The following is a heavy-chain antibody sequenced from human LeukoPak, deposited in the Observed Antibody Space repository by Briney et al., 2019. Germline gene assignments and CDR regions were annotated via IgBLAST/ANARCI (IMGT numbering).Heavy chain of an antibody. D-gene: IGHD4-17*01. V-gene: IGHV3-48*03. CDR1: GFTFSNYE. CDR2: ISHSGSAI. J-gene: IGHJ4*02. CDR3: TKKTVTADY. Sequence: GGSLRLSCAASGFTFSNYEMNWVRQAPGKGLEWVSYISHSGSAIYYADSVRGRFTISRDNANNSLYLQMNSLRAEDTAVYYCTKKTVTADYWGQGTLVTVSS.